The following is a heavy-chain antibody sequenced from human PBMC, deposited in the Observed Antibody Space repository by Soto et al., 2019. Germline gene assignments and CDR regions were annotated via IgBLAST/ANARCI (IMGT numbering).Heavy chain of an antibody. CDR1: GFTFSEYS. CDR2: ISSDGDST. J-gene: IGHJ5*02. Sequence: GGSLRLSCSASGFTFSEYSMHWVRQAPGKGLQYVSTISSDGDSTYYADSVMGRFTISRDNSKNTLYLQMNSLRPEDTAVEYCVTASTFYAILADYYCKNFFDPWGQGTLVTVSS. CDR3: VTASTFYAILADYYCKNFFDP. V-gene: IGHV3-64D*06. D-gene: IGHD3-9*01.